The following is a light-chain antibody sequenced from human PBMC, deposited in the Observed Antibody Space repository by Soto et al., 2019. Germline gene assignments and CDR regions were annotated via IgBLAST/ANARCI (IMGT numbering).Light chain of an antibody. Sequence: DIQMTQSPSSLSASVGDRVTITCQASQDISNYLNWYQQKPGKAPKLLIYDASNLETGVPSRLSVSGTVTDFTFTISSLRPEDIATYYCQQYDNLPYTFGQGTKMEIK. CDR2: DAS. J-gene: IGKJ2*01. CDR3: QQYDNLPYT. CDR1: QDISNY. V-gene: IGKV1-33*01.